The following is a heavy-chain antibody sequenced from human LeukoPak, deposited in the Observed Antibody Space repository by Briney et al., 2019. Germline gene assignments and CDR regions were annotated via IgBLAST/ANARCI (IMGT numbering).Heavy chain of an antibody. CDR3: ARFCGSTSWHSGYYYGTDV. CDR2: IYHSGST. Sequence: SGGSLRLSCAASGFTVSSTYMSWVRQPPGKGLEWIGEIYHSGSTNYNPSLESRVTVSVDKSKNQFSLDPSSVTAADTAVYYCARFCGSTSWHSGYYYGTDVWGQGTTVTVSS. V-gene: IGHV4-4*02. J-gene: IGHJ6*02. D-gene: IGHD2-2*01. CDR1: GFTVSSTYM.